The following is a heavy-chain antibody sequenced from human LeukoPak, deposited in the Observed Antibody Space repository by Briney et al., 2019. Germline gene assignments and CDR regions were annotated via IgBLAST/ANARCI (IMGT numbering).Heavy chain of an antibody. CDR3: AKDQSYYNWFDP. Sequence: GGSLRLSCAASGFTFSSYAMTWVRQAPGKGLEWVSSIDANGAGTLYADSVKGRFSISRDNAKNTLGLQMHSLTAEDTAVYYCAKDQSYYNWFDPWGQGTLVTVSS. V-gene: IGHV3-23*01. D-gene: IGHD3-10*01. J-gene: IGHJ5*02. CDR1: GFTFSSYA. CDR2: IDANGAGT.